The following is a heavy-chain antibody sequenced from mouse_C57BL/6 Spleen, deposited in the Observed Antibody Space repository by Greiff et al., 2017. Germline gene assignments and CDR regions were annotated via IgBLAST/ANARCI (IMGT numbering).Heavy chain of an antibody. CDR2: ISSGGSYT. D-gene: IGHD1-1*01. J-gene: IGHJ4*01. V-gene: IGHV5-6*01. CDR1: GFTFSSYG. CDR3: ARHGRDYAMDY. Sequence: EVQLVESGGDLVKPGGSLKLSCAASGFTFSSYGMSWVRQTPDKRLEWVATISSGGSYTYYPDSVKGRFTISRDNAKNTLYLQMSSLKSEDTAMYYCARHGRDYAMDYWGQGTSVTVSS.